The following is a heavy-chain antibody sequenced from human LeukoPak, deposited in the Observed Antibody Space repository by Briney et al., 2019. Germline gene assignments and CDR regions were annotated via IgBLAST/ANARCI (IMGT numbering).Heavy chain of an antibody. J-gene: IGHJ4*02. Sequence: GGSLRLSCSASGFAFSDYWMNWGSQAPGKGPEWVANINLGGSAKLYVDSVRGRCTISRGNAKNSLYLQLNSLRVEDTAVYYCAAWGLNNYWGQGTLVTVSS. CDR1: GFAFSDYW. CDR2: INLGGSAK. D-gene: IGHD7-27*01. V-gene: IGHV3-7*01. CDR3: AAWGLNNY.